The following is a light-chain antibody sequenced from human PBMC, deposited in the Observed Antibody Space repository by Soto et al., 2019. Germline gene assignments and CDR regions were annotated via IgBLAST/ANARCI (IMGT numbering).Light chain of an antibody. Sequence: EIVLTQSPGTLSLSPGERATLSCRASQSVSSSYLVWYQQKPGQAPRLLIYGASSRATGIPERFSGSGSGTDFTLTISRLQPEDFAVYYCQQYNTYPWTFGRGTKLEIK. V-gene: IGKV3-20*01. CDR3: QQYNTYPWT. CDR2: GAS. J-gene: IGKJ1*01. CDR1: QSVSSSY.